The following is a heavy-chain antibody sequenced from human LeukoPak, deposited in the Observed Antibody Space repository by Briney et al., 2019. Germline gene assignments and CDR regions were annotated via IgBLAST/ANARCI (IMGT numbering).Heavy chain of an antibody. D-gene: IGHD1-14*01. Sequence: PSETLSLTCTVSGGSISSGSYYWSWIRQPAGKGLEWIGRIYTSGSTNYNPSLKSRVTISVDTSKNQFSLKLSSVTAADTAVYYCARDLGEPLDYWGQGTLVTVSS. J-gene: IGHJ4*02. CDR3: ARDLGEPLDY. V-gene: IGHV4-61*02. CDR1: GGSISSGSYY. CDR2: IYTSGST.